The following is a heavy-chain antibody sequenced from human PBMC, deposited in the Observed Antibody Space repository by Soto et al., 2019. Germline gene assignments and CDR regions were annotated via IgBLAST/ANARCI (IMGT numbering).Heavy chain of an antibody. Sequence: ASVKVSCKASGYTFTGYCMHWVRQAPGQGLEWMGWINPNSGGTNYAQKFQGRVTMTRDTSISTAYMELSRLRSDDTAVYYCALAEWETTDYYGMDVWGQGTTVTVSS. CDR2: INPNSGGT. CDR3: ALAEWETTDYYGMDV. D-gene: IGHD4-17*01. J-gene: IGHJ6*02. CDR1: GYTFTGYC. V-gene: IGHV1-2*02.